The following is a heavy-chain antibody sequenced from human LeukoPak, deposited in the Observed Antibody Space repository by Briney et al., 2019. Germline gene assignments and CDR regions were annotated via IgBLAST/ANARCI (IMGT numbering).Heavy chain of an antibody. J-gene: IGHJ3*02. CDR3: ASLKIRRIGNAFDI. CDR1: GFTLATYS. Sequence: GGSLRLSCAASGFTLATYSMNWVRQAPGKGVEWVSSISSSSAYIYYADSVKGRFTISRDNAKESLFLQMNSLRPEDTALYYCASLKIRRIGNAFDIWGQGTMVTVSS. V-gene: IGHV3-21*01. CDR2: ISSSSAYI. D-gene: IGHD1-1*01.